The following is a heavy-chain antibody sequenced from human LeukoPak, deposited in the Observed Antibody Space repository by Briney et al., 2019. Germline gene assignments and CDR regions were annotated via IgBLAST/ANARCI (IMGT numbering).Heavy chain of an antibody. V-gene: IGHV4-34*01. CDR2: INHSGST. Sequence: SETLSLTCAVYGGSFSGYYWSWIRQPPRKGLEWIGEINHSGSTNYNPSLKSRVTISVDTPKNQFSLKLSSVTAADTAVYYCARVRALYCSGGSCYPSSPHNWFDPWGQGTLVTVSS. D-gene: IGHD2-15*01. CDR1: GGSFSGYY. J-gene: IGHJ5*02. CDR3: ARVRALYCSGGSCYPSSPHNWFDP.